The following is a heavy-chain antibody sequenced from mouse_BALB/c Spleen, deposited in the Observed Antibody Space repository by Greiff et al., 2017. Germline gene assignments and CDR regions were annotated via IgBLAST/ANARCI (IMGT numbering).Heavy chain of an antibody. Sequence: DVQLVESGGGLVQPGGSRKLSCAASGFTFSSFGMHWVRQAPEKGLEWVAYISSGSSTIYYADTVKGRFTISRDNPKNTLFLQMTSLRSEDTAMYYCARSRMDYWGQGTSVTVSS. CDR3: ARSRMDY. CDR1: GFTFSSFG. V-gene: IGHV5-17*02. CDR2: ISSGSSTI. J-gene: IGHJ4*01.